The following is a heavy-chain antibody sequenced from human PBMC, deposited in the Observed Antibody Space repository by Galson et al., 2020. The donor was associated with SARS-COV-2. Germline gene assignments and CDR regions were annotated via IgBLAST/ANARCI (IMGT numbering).Heavy chain of an antibody. CDR3: RGFGPLILPRE. J-gene: IGHJ4*02. CDR1: GFTFRDYA. V-gene: IGHV3-23*01. D-gene: IGHD3-3*01. CDR2: INTKGDAT. Sequence: GGSLRLSYAASGFTFRDYAMNWVRQAPGKGLEWVSGINTKGDATHYAESVKGRFIISRDNSRNTLYLQMNSLRADDTAIYYCRGFGPLILPREGGQGTRVTVSS.